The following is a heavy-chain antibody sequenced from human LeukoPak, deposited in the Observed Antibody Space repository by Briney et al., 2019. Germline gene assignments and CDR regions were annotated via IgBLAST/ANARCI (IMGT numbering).Heavy chain of an antibody. CDR3: AREVPWVWNFDL. CDR1: GGSISSYY. D-gene: IGHD1-26*01. V-gene: IGHV4-59*12. J-gene: IGHJ2*01. Sequence: PSETLSLTCTVSGGSISSYYWSWIRQPPGKGLEWIGYISDSGSTNYNPSLKSRVTISLDTSKNQFSLKLNSVTAADTAVYYCAREVPWVWNFDLWGRGTLVTVSS. CDR2: ISDSGST.